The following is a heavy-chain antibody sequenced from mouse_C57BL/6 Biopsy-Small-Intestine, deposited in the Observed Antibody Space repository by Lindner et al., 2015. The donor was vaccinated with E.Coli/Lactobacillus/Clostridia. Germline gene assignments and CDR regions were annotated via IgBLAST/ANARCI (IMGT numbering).Heavy chain of an antibody. J-gene: IGHJ1*01. CDR3: ARDKPTMFPREALPHYYHYGLED. D-gene: IGHD1-1*01. CDR2: MSPNSGNT. V-gene: IGHV1-81*01. Sequence: SVKVSCKASGYDFASYDISWVRQATGQGLEWVGWMSPNSGNTGYSQKFQGRVSMTRNTSITTAYMELKSLTSEDTAVYYCARDKPTMFPREALPHYYHYGLEDWGQGTTVTVSS. CDR1: GYDFASYD.